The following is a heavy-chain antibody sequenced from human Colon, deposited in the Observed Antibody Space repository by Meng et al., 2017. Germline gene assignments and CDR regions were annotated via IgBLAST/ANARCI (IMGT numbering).Heavy chain of an antibody. J-gene: IGHJ4*02. V-gene: IGHV4-59*01. CDR1: GGSISVYY. Sequence: SETLSLTCSVSGGSISVYYWSWIRQPPGKGLEWIGYIYGGGCTNYNPSLTSRVTISVDTSKNQLSLKLNSMTAADTAVYYCARGHTVRAFEYWGQGALVTVSS. CDR3: ARGHTVRAFEY. D-gene: IGHD3-10*02. CDR2: IYGGGCT.